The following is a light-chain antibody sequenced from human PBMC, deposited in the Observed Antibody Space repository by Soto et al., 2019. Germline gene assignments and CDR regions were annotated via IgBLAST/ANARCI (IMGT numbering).Light chain of an antibody. Sequence: EIVMTQSPATLSVSPGERATLSCRASQSVSSNLAWYQQKPGQAPRLLIFGASNRATGIPARFSGSGSGTEFTLTISSLQSEDFAVYYCQQYNNWPLTFGGGTKVELQ. CDR3: QQYNNWPLT. V-gene: IGKV3-15*01. CDR2: GAS. J-gene: IGKJ4*01. CDR1: QSVSSN.